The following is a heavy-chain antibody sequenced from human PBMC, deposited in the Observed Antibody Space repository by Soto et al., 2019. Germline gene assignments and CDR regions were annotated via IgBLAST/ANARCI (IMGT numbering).Heavy chain of an antibody. CDR3: ASATKVSRFEFAF. CDR2: ISGKTGST. V-gene: IGHV1-18*01. CDR1: GYTFSDYG. D-gene: IGHD3-10*01. Sequence: QVQLVQSGAEAKRPGASVKASCQASGYTFSDYGIAWVRQAAGQGLEWMVWISGKTGSTNFAQECHGGVSMPADTSASLAYMELTSLTSDDPAVYYCASATKVSRFEFAFWGRGTLFTVSS. J-gene: IGHJ4*02.